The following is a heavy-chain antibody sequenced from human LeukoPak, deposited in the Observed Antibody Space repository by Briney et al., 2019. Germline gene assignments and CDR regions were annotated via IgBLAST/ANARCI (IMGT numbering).Heavy chain of an antibody. CDR2: ISSSSSYI. V-gene: IGHV3-21*01. J-gene: IGHJ4*02. D-gene: IGHD1-26*01. Sequence: PGGSLRLSCEASGFTFSSYNMNWVRQAPGKGLEWVSSISSSSSYIYYADSVKGRFTNSRDNAKNSLYLQMNSLRAGDTVVYYCARDKSVGAIVLYYWGQGTLVTVSS. CDR3: ARDKSVGAIVLYY. CDR1: GFTFSSYN.